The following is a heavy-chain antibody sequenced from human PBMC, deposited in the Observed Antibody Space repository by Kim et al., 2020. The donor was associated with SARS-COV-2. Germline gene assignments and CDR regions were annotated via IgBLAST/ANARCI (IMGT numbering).Heavy chain of an antibody. Sequence: AQKFQGRGTMTRDTSTSTVYMELSSLRSEDTAVYYCAREITLAAAVDFDYWGQGTLVTVSS. V-gene: IGHV1-46*01. CDR3: AREITLAAAVDFDY. J-gene: IGHJ4*02. D-gene: IGHD6-13*01.